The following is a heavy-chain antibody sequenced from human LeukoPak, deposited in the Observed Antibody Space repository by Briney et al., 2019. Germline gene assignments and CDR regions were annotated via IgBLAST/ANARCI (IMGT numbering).Heavy chain of an antibody. CDR2: INSDESST. J-gene: IGHJ3*02. CDR1: GFTFSSYW. CDR3: AEGTYCSGGMCHKGNAFDI. Sequence: GGSLRLSCAASGFTFSSYWMHWVRQAPGKGLVWVSRINSDESSTSYEDSVKGRLTISRDNAKNSLYLQMNSLEADDPAEYYCAEGTYCSGGMCHKGNAFDIWGQGTMVTVSS. D-gene: IGHD2-15*01. V-gene: IGHV3-74*01.